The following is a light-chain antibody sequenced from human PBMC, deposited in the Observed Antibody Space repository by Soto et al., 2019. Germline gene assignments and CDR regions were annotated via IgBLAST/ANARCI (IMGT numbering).Light chain of an antibody. CDR1: QNINTY. Sequence: DIQMTQSPSSLSASVGDRVTITCRASQNINTYLNWYQQKPGKAPKLLIFAASSLQSGVPSRFSGSGSRTDFTLTISSLQPEDFATYYCQESYSVPLFTFGPGTKVDVK. CDR2: AAS. V-gene: IGKV1-39*01. J-gene: IGKJ3*01. CDR3: QESYSVPLFT.